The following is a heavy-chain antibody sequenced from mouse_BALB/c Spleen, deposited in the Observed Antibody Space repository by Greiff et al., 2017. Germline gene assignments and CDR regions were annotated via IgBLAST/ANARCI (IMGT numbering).Heavy chain of an antibody. CDR1: GFTFSSFG. D-gene: IGHD1-1*01. Sequence: EVQGVESGGGLVQPGGSRKLSCAASGFTFSSFGMHWVRQAPEKGLEWVAYISSGSSTIYYADTVKGRFTISRDNPKNTLFLQMTSLRSEDTAMYYCARSSYGPDYWGQGTTLTVSS. V-gene: IGHV5-17*02. CDR2: ISSGSSTI. J-gene: IGHJ2*01. CDR3: ARSSYGPDY.